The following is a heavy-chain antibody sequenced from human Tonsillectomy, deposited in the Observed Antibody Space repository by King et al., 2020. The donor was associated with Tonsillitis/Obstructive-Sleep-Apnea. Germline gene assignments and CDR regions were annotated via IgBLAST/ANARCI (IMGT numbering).Heavy chain of an antibody. D-gene: IGHD3-16*01. Sequence: DVQLVESGGGLVQPGGSLILSCAASGLTVISNYRSWVRQAPGKGLEWVSFSDSGGSTFYAESVKGRFTISRDSSKNTLYLQMNSLRTEDTAVYYCARGGNEAIDYWGQGTLVTVSS. CDR1: GLTVISNY. CDR3: ARGGNEAIDY. J-gene: IGHJ4*02. CDR2: SDSGGST. V-gene: IGHV3-66*01.